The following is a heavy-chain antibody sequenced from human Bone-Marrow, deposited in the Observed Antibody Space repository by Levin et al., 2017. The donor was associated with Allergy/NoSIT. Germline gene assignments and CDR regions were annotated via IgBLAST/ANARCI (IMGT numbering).Heavy chain of an antibody. V-gene: IGHV3-48*03. CDR1: GFSFSSYE. Sequence: PGGSLRLSCAASGFSFSSYEMNWVRQAPGKGLEWVSYISSRNTTMYYADSVKGRFTISRDNAENSLYLQMSSLRAEDTAIYCCAREGLFMVRVFDYWGRGTLVTVSS. D-gene: IGHD3-10*01. CDR2: ISSRNTTM. J-gene: IGHJ4*02. CDR3: AREGLFMVRVFDY.